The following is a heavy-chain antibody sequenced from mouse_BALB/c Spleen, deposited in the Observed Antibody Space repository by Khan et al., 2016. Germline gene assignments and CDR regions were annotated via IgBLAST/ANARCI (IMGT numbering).Heavy chain of an antibody. J-gene: IGHJ4*01. Sequence: EVQLQESGPGLVKPSQSLSLTCTVTDYSITSDYAWNWIRQFPGNKLEWMGYIRYSGSTSYNPSLKSRISITRDTYKNQFFLQLKSVTTEDTATYYCARGPTAVYAVDYWGQGTSVTVSS. CDR3: ARGPTAVYAVDY. D-gene: IGHD1-2*01. V-gene: IGHV3-2*02. CDR1: DYSITSDYA. CDR2: IRYSGST.